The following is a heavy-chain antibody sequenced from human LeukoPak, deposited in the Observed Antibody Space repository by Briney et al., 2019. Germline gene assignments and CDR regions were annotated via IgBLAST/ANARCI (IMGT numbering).Heavy chain of an antibody. Sequence: ETLSLTCTVSGGSISSSSYYWGWIRQPPGKGLEWASAISKSGDSTFYADSVKCRFTISRDKSQNTLYVQMNSLRAEDTAVYYCAKDQGYSSAWYSRDGFDMWGQGTMVTVSS. D-gene: IGHD6-19*01. CDR3: AKDQGYSSAWYSRDGFDM. CDR1: GGSISSSSYY. V-gene: IGHV3-23*01. J-gene: IGHJ3*02. CDR2: ISKSGDST.